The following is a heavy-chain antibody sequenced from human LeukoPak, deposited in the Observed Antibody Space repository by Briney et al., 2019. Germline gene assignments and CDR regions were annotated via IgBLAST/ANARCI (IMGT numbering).Heavy chain of an antibody. CDR2: IYYSGST. D-gene: IGHD3-16*01. Sequence: SETLSLTCTVSGVSISSYYWSWIRQPPGKGLEWIGYIYYSGSTNYNPSLKSRVTISVDTSKNQFSLKLSSVTAADTAVYYCARVLITINYYYYYYMDVWGKGTTVTVSS. V-gene: IGHV4-59*01. J-gene: IGHJ6*03. CDR3: ARVLITINYYYYYYMDV. CDR1: GVSISSYY.